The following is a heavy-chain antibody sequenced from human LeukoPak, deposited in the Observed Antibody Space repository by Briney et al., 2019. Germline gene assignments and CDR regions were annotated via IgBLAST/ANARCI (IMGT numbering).Heavy chain of an antibody. CDR1: RFTFSSYW. J-gene: IGHJ4*02. V-gene: IGHV3-7*01. D-gene: IGHD4-11*01. Sequence: PGGSLRLSCAASRFTFSSYWMSWVRQAPGKGLEWVANIKQDGSEKYYVDSVKGRFTISRDNAKNSLYLQMNSLRAEDTAVYYCARDLPTVLDYWGQGTLVTVSS. CDR3: ARDLPTVLDY. CDR2: IKQDGSEK.